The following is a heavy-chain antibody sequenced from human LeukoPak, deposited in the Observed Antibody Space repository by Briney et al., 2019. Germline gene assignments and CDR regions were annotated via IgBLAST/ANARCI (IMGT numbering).Heavy chain of an antibody. CDR2: IKYDGNEI. CDR1: GFTSSSSW. CDR3: AAMDHFDY. V-gene: IGHV3-7*01. Sequence: GGSLRLSCAASGFTSSSSWMAWVRQAPGKGLEWVANIKYDGNEIYYVDSVKGRFTISRDNAKNSLHLEMNSLRADDTAVYYCAAMDHFDYWGQGTLVSVSS. D-gene: IGHD5-18*01. J-gene: IGHJ4*02.